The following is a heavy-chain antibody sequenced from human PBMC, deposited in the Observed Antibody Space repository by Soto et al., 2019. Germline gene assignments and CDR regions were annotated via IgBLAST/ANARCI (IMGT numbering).Heavy chain of an antibody. CDR3: STRAYDTNGYYRFDP. Sequence: SETPSLTCAAYGGSFSDHFWTCIRQSPGKGLDWSGDINHSGRVNYSPSLKSRVTISLDTSKNQFSLTLSAVTAADTAMYYCSTRAYDTNGYYRFDPWGQGTLVTVSS. CDR2: INHSGRV. D-gene: IGHD3-22*01. V-gene: IGHV4-34*01. J-gene: IGHJ5*01. CDR1: GGSFSDHF.